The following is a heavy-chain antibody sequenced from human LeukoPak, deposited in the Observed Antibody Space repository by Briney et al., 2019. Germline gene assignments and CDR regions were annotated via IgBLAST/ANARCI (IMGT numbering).Heavy chain of an antibody. Sequence: PGGSLRLSCAASGFTFSSYAMSWVRQAPGKGLEWVSAISGSGGSTYYADSVKGRFTISRDNSKNTLYLQMNSLRAEDTAVYYCARESNYDSSGYSLYYFDYWGQGTLVTVSS. CDR1: GFTFSSYA. CDR2: ISGSGGST. D-gene: IGHD3-22*01. V-gene: IGHV3-23*01. J-gene: IGHJ4*02. CDR3: ARESNYDSSGYSLYYFDY.